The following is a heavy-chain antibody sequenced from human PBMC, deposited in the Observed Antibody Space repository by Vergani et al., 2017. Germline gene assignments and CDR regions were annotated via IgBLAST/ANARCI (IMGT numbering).Heavy chain of an antibody. CDR1: GFTFTNYG. Sequence: QVRLVETGGGVVQPGGSLRLSCAASGFTFTNYGMHCVREAPGKGPVWVSFTRYNGIVEYSGDSVRGRFTISRVNSKNTRYLQMNRLRPEATAVYYCATAGAVYVRGASCYDFFEYLWQRSLVIVVS. CDR2: TRYNGIVE. V-gene: IGHV3-30*02. D-gene: IGHD2-15*01. CDR3: ATAGAVYVRGASCYDFFEY. J-gene: IGHJ4*02.